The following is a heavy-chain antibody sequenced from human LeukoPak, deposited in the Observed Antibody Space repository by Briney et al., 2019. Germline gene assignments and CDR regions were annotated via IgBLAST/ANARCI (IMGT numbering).Heavy chain of an antibody. V-gene: IGHV4-39*01. CDR3: ARHSSSWHYYYYYMDV. Sequence: SETLSLTCTVSGGSISSYYWGWIRQPPGKGLEWIGSIYYSGSTYYNPSLKSRVTISVDTSKNQFSLKLSSVTAADTAVYYCARHSSSWHYYYYYMDVWGKGTTVTISS. CDR2: IYYSGST. J-gene: IGHJ6*03. D-gene: IGHD6-13*01. CDR1: GGSISSYY.